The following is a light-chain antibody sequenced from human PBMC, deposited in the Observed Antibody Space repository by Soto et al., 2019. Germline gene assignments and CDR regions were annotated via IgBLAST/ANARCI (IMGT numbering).Light chain of an antibody. J-gene: IGLJ1*01. Sequence: QSALTQPTSVSGSPGQSITISCTGNHNDIGTYDYVSWYQQHPGRAPRLLIYGVTTRPSGISHRFSASKSGLTASLTISGLQPEDEADYYCSSFTSNRIYVFGPGTKVTVL. V-gene: IGLV2-14*03. CDR1: HNDIGTYDY. CDR2: GVT. CDR3: SSFTSNRIYV.